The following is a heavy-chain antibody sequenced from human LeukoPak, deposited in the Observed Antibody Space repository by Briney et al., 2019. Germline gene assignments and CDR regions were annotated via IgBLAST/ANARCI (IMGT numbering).Heavy chain of an antibody. CDR3: AKESDSSGWGSTPSY. CDR1: GFTFSSYA. CDR2: ISGSGGST. J-gene: IGHJ4*02. Sequence: GGSLRLSCAASGFTFSSYAMSWVRQAPGKGMEWVSAISGSGGSTYYADSVKGRFTISRNNSKNTLYLQMNSLRADDTAGYYCAKESDSSGWGSTPSYWGQGTLVTVSS. V-gene: IGHV3-23*01. D-gene: IGHD6-19*01.